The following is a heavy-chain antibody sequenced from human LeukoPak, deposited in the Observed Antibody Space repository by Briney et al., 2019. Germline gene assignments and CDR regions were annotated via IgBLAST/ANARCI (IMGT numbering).Heavy chain of an antibody. CDR2: ITGGSTTI. CDR1: GFTFSTYS. CDR3: ARRIDF. V-gene: IGHV3-48*02. J-gene: IGHJ4*02. Sequence: GGSLRLSCAASGFTFSTYSMNWVRQAPGKGLEWISYITGGSTTIYYADSVKGRFTISRDNAKNSLFLQMNSLRDDDTAVYYCARRIDFWGQGTLVTVSS.